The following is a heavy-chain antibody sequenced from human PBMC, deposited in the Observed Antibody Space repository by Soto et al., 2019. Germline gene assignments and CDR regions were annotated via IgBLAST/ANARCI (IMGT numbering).Heavy chain of an antibody. Sequence: AGGSLRLSCAASGFTFSSYWMSWVRQAPGKGLEWVANIKQDGSEKYYVDSVKGRFTISRDNAKNSLYLQMNSLRAEDTAVYYCARDEDSSSSVFYYYYYMDVWGKGTTVTVSS. V-gene: IGHV3-7*01. CDR1: GFTFSSYW. D-gene: IGHD6-6*01. CDR2: IKQDGSEK. J-gene: IGHJ6*03. CDR3: ARDEDSSSSVFYYYYYMDV.